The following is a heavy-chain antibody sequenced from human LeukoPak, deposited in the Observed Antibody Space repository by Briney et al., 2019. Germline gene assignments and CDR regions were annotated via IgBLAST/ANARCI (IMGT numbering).Heavy chain of an antibody. D-gene: IGHD6-13*01. J-gene: IGHJ4*02. V-gene: IGHV3-23*01. Sequence: PGGSLRLSCAASGFTFSSYAMSWVRQAPGKGLEWVSSISSNGGSTYYADSVKGRFTISRDNSKNTLYLQMNSLRAEDTAVYYCAKEPTYSSTWYGIDYWGQGTLVTVSS. CDR2: ISSNGGST. CDR1: GFTFSSYA. CDR3: AKEPTYSSTWYGIDY.